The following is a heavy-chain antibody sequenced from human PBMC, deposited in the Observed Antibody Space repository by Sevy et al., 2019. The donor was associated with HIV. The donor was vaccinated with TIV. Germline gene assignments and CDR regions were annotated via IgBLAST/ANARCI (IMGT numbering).Heavy chain of an antibody. J-gene: IGHJ4*02. V-gene: IGHV1-69*13. Sequence: ASVKVSCKAFGGTFSSYAINWVRQAPGHGLEWMGGIIPMFGTAKYAQKFQGRVTITADESTSTAYMELRSLRSEDTAVYYCAKADYGDYPLDYWGQGTLVTVSS. CDR3: AKADYGDYPLDY. CDR1: GGTFSSYA. D-gene: IGHD4-17*01. CDR2: IIPMFGTA.